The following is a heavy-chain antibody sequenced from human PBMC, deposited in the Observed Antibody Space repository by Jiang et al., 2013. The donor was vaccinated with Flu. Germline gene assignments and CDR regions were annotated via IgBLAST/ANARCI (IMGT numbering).Heavy chain of an antibody. J-gene: IGHJ6*02. CDR1: GFTFSSYG. Sequence: VQLLESGGGVVQPGRSLRLSCAASGFTFSSYGMHWVRQAPGKGLEWVAVISYDGSNKYYADSVKGRFTISRDNSKNTLYLQMNSLRAEDTAVYYCFSSGWPGVYYYYYYGMDVWGQGTTVTVSS. D-gene: IGHD6-19*01. V-gene: IGHV3-30*03. CDR2: ISYDGSNK. CDR3: FSSGWPGVYYYYYYGMDV.